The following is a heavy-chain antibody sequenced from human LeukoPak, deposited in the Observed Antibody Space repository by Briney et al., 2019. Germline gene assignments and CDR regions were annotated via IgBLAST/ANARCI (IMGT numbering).Heavy chain of an antibody. Sequence: PGGSLRLSCAASGFVFSNYWMHWVRQAPGKGPVWVSRINPDGGSTNYADSVKGRFTISRDNSKNTLYLQMNSLRAADTAVYYCAKGLNNYDGSGYYSTDYWGQGTPVTVSS. J-gene: IGHJ4*02. D-gene: IGHD3-22*01. CDR3: AKGLNNYDGSGYYSTDY. CDR1: GFVFSNYW. CDR2: INPDGGST. V-gene: IGHV3-74*01.